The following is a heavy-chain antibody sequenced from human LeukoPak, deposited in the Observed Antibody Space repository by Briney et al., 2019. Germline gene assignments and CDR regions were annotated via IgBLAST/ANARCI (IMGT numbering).Heavy chain of an antibody. CDR1: GGSISSYY. D-gene: IGHD3-9*01. CDR2: IYYSGSN. V-gene: IGHV4-59*01. Sequence: PSETLSLTCTVSGGSISSYYWSWIRQPPGKGLEWIGYIYYSGSNNSHPSLKSQVTISVDTSKNQFSLKLSSVTAADTAGYYCARVYYDILTGYYNHWFSPWGQGTLVTVSS. CDR3: ARVYYDILTGYYNHWFSP. J-gene: IGHJ5*02.